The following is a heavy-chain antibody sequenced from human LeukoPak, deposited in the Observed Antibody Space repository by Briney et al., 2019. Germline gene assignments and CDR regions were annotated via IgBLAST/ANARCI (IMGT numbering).Heavy chain of an antibody. CDR3: ARVERLVAAAGTALKTFDY. Sequence: PSETLSLTCTVSGGSISSSSYYWGWIRQPPGKGLEWIGSIYYSGSTYYNPSLKSRVTISVDTSKNQFSLKLSSVTAADTAVYYCARVERLVAAAGTALKTFDYWGQGTLVTVSS. D-gene: IGHD6-13*01. V-gene: IGHV4-39*07. CDR2: IYYSGST. J-gene: IGHJ4*02. CDR1: GGSISSSSYY.